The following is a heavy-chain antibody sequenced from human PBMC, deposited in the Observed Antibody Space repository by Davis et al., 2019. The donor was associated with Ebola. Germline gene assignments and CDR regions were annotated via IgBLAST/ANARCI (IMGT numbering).Heavy chain of an antibody. Sequence: GGSLRLSCAASGFTFSSYAMHWVRQAPGKGLEWVAVISYDGSNKYYADSGRFTISRDNSKNTLYLQMNSLRAEDTAVYYCAKLVGASGGLDYWGQGTLVTVSS. J-gene: IGHJ4*02. CDR2: ISYDGSNK. D-gene: IGHD1-26*01. CDR3: AKLVGASGGLDY. CDR1: GFTFSSYA. V-gene: IGHV3-30*04.